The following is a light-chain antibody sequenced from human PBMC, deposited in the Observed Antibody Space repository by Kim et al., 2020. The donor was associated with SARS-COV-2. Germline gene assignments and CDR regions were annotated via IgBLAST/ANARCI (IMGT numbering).Light chain of an antibody. V-gene: IGLV3-1*01. Sequence: SYELTQPPSVSVSPGQTATITCSGDKLGDKYACWYQQKAGQSPVLVIYQDDKRPSGIPERFSGSNSGNTATLTISGTQAMDESDYYCQAWDSSTSGVFGG. CDR2: QDD. CDR3: QAWDSSTSGV. CDR1: KLGDKY. J-gene: IGLJ3*02.